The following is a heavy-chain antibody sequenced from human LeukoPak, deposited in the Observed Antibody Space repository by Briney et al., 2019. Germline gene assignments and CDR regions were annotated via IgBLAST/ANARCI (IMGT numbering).Heavy chain of an antibody. CDR2: IWHDGSNK. CDR1: GFTFSTNV. V-gene: IGHV3-33*01. D-gene: IGHD5-18*01. CDR3: ARDRGYTYGHPFDY. Sequence: GGSLRLSCVASGFTFSTNVMRWVRQAPGKGLEWVALIWHDGSNKYYADSVKDRFTISRDNSKNTLYLQMNSLRAEDTAVYYCARDRGYTYGHPFDYWGQGTLVTVSS. J-gene: IGHJ4*02.